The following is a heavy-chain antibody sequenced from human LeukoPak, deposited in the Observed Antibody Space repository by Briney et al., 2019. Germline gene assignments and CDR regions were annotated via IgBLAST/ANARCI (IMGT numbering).Heavy chain of an antibody. CDR3: ARWHCSGGSCYSGGVRFDP. Sequence: KPGGSLRLSCAASGFTFSSYSMNWVRQAPGKGLEWVSSISSSSGYIYYADSVKGRFTISRDNAKNSLYLQMNSLRAEDTAVYYCARWHCSGGSCYSGGVRFDPWGQGTLVTVSS. CDR2: ISSSSGYI. CDR1: GFTFSSYS. V-gene: IGHV3-21*01. D-gene: IGHD2-15*01. J-gene: IGHJ5*02.